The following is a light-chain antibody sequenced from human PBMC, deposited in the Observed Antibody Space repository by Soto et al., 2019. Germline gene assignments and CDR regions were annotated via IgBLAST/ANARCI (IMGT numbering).Light chain of an antibody. CDR3: XQXSTFWT. V-gene: IGKV1-5*03. CDR2: ETS. J-gene: IGKJ1*01. CDR1: RSLTRW. Sequence: DIQMSQSPSTLSASVGDRVTITCRASRSLTRWLAWYQQKPGRAPKLLIYETSILQSGVPSRFSGSGSGTDFTLTISGVQXDXIAXXXCXQXSTFWTFGQGTRVEVK.